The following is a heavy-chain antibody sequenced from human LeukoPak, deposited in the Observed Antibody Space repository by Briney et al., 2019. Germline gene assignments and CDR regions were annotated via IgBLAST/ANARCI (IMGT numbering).Heavy chain of an antibody. CDR2: IYYSGST. V-gene: IGHV4-39*01. D-gene: IGHD6-13*01. CDR1: GGSISSSSYY. CDR3: ARHVRSSSWCWNY. J-gene: IGHJ4*02. Sequence: SETLSLTCTVSGGSISSSSYYWGWIRQPPGKGLEWIGSIYYSGSTYYNPSLKSRVTVSVDTSENQFSLKLSSVTAADTAVYYCARHVRSSSWCWNYWGQGTLVTVSS.